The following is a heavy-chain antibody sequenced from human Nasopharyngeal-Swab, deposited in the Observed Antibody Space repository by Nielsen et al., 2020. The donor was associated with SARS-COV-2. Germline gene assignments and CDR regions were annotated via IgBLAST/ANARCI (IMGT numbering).Heavy chain of an antibody. D-gene: IGHD6-13*01. V-gene: IGHV3-23*01. CDR1: GFTFSSYG. J-gene: IGHJ1*01. CDR3: AKDGEEQQLVRYFQH. CDR2: ISGSVGST. Sequence: GGSLRLSCAASGFTFSSYGMHWVRQAPGKGLEWVSSISGSVGSTYYADSVKGRFTISRDNSKNTLSLQMNSLRAEDTAVYYCAKDGEEQQLVRYFQHWGQGTLVTVSS.